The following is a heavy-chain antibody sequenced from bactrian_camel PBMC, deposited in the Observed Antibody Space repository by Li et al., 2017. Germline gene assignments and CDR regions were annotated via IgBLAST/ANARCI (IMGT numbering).Heavy chain of an antibody. Sequence: QLVESGGDLVQPGGSLRLSCVASGFTFSEFGMSWVRQAPGKGLEWISRIGSDDKTIYADSVKGRFTISRDNAKNTVALQMNSLKSEDTALYYCAATGDSWGGDFGHWGQGTQVTVS. V-gene: IGHV3S10*01. D-gene: IGHD5*01. CDR2: IGSDDKT. CDR1: GFTFSEFG. J-gene: IGHJ6*01. CDR3: AATGDSWGGDFGH.